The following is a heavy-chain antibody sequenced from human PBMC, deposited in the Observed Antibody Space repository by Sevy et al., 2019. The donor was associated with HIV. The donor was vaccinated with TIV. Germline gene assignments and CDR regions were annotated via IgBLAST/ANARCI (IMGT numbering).Heavy chain of an antibody. J-gene: IGHJ4*01. D-gene: IGHD4-17*01. CDR3: ARHGAYGDYVPNDPPLDY. CDR2: IHASGST. V-gene: IGHV4-61*02. CDR1: AGSISSDSYF. Sequence: SETLSLTCTASAGSISSDSYFWNWIRQPAGKGLEWIGRIHASGSTIYNPSLKSRVTMSVDKSKSQFSLRLTSVTAADSAVYFCARHGAYGDYVPNDPPLDYWGRGILVTVSS.